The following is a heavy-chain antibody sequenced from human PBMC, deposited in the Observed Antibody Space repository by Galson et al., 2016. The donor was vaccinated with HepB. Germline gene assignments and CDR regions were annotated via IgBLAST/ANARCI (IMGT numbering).Heavy chain of an antibody. D-gene: IGHD5-18*01. CDR2: ISGSTANT. Sequence: SLRLSCAGSGFTFSNYAMNWVRQAPGKGLEWVSGISGSTANTYYAASVKGRFTISRDNSKNTLYLQMNSLKTEDTAVYYCTTSSTRGYTYGPSAYWGRGTLVAVSS. J-gene: IGHJ4*02. CDR1: GFTFSNYA. CDR3: TTSSTRGYTYGPSAY. V-gene: IGHV3-23*01.